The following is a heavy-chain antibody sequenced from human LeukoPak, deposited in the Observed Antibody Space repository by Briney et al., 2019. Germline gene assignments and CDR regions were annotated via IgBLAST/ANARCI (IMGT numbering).Heavy chain of an antibody. CDR3: ARDQEDSSGWNDY. Sequence: GGSLRLSCAASGFTFDDYGIHWVRQAPGKGLEWVSGINWNGGHTNYADSVKGRFTISRDNAKNSLYLQMNSLRAEDTALYYCARDQEDSSGWNDYWGQGTLVTVSS. CDR1: GFTFDDYG. CDR2: INWNGGHT. V-gene: IGHV3-20*04. J-gene: IGHJ4*02. D-gene: IGHD6-19*01.